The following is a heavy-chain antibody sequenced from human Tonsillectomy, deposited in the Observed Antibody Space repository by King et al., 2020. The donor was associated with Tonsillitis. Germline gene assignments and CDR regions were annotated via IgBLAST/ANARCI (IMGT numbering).Heavy chain of an antibody. J-gene: IGHJ5*01. CDR3: AIDHVVVVVTAVWDWFDS. V-gene: IGHV1-18*01. Sequence: QLVQSGAEVKKPGASVKVSCKASGYTFTHYDITWVRQAPGQGLEWMGWISTYNGDTNYAQKLQGRVTMTTDTSTSTAYMELRSMRSDDTAVYYCAIDHVVVVVTAVWDWFDSWGQGTLVTVSS. CDR1: GYTFTHYD. D-gene: IGHD2-15*01. CDR2: ISTYNGDT.